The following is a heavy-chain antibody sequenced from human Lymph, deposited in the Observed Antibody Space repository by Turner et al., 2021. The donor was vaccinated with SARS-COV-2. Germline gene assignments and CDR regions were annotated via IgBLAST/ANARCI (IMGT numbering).Heavy chain of an antibody. D-gene: IGHD2-15*01. CDR3: ARDRGGYGADYYGMDV. J-gene: IGHJ6*02. Sequence: EVQLVESGGGLVQPGGSLRLSCAASGFTFSSYSMNWVRQAPGKGLEWVSYISISSSTIYYADSVKGRFTISRDNAKNSLYLQMNSLRDEDTAVYYCARDRGGYGADYYGMDVWGQGTTVTVSS. CDR2: ISISSSTI. CDR1: GFTFSSYS. V-gene: IGHV3-48*02.